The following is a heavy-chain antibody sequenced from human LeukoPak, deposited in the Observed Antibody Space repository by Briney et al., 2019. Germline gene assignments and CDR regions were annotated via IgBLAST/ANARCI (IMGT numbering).Heavy chain of an antibody. Sequence: GGSLRLSCAASGFTFSTYAMTWVRQAPGKGLEWVSSITGSGDGTSAADSVKGRFTISRDNSKNTLYLQMNSLRAEDTAVYYCAKVVLNYYYYYMDVWGKGTTVTVSS. V-gene: IGHV3-23*01. CDR2: ITGSGDGT. CDR3: AKVVLNYYYYYMDV. CDR1: GFTFSTYA. D-gene: IGHD6-6*01. J-gene: IGHJ6*03.